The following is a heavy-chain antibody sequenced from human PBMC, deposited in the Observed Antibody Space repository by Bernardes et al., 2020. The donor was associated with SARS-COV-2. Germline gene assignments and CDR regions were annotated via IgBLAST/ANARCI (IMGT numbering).Heavy chain of an antibody. J-gene: IGHJ4*02. CDR2: IHGSGGGT. CDR1: GLTFSSYA. Sequence: GGSLRLSCVASGLTFSSYAMSWVRQAPGKGLDWVSTIHGSGGGTNYAASVRGRFTISRDNSRNTLYLQMDSLRVEDTAVYYCATKPYCTADVCFPFINWGQGTLVTVSS. V-gene: IGHV3-23*01. CDR3: ATKPYCTADVCFPFIN. D-gene: IGHD2-8*02.